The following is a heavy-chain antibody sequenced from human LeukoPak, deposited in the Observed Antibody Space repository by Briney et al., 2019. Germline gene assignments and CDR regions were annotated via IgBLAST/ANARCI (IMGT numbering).Heavy chain of an antibody. CDR1: GFNFSSHW. J-gene: IGHJ3*02. V-gene: IGHV3-7*01. D-gene: IGHD2-2*01. CDR2: IGQDGTEK. Sequence: GGSLRLSCAASGFNFSSHWMSWVRQAPGKGLEWVANIGQDGTEKSYVDSVKGRFTISRDNAKNSLYLQMSSLRAEDTAVYHYARGYCSGTSCFGAFDMWGQGTMVPVSS. CDR3: ARGYCSGTSCFGAFDM.